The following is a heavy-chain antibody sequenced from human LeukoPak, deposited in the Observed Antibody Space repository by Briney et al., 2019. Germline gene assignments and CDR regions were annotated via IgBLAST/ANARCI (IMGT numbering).Heavy chain of an antibody. Sequence: SETLSLTCTVSGGSISSYYWSWIRQPPGKGLEWIGYIYYSGSTNYNPSLKSRVSISVVTSKNQFSLKLSSVTAADTAVYYCARQREGYFDLWGRGTRVTVSS. J-gene: IGHJ2*01. V-gene: IGHV4-59*08. CDR2: IYYSGST. CDR1: GGSISSYY. CDR3: ARQREGYFDL.